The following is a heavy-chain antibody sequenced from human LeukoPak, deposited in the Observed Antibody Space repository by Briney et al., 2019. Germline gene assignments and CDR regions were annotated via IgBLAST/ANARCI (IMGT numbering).Heavy chain of an antibody. CDR1: GFTFSNYW. D-gene: IGHD5-24*01. V-gene: IGHV3-7*03. J-gene: IGHJ3*02. Sequence: GGSLRLSCEASGFTFSNYWMSWVRQAPGKGLEWVANIKQDGSEKYYVDSVKGRFTISRDNVKNSLYVQMDSLRAEDTAVYYCARPVEMATISGAFDIWGQGTMVTVSS. CDR2: IKQDGSEK. CDR3: ARPVEMATISGAFDI.